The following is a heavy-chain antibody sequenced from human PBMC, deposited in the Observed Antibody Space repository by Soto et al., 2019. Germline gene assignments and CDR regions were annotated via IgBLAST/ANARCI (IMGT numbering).Heavy chain of an antibody. CDR1: GGSFSGYY. V-gene: IGHV4-34*01. CDR3: ARGDVGNYYYGMDV. J-gene: IGHJ6*02. Sequence: SETLSLTCAVYGGSFSGYYWSWIRQPPGKGLEWIGEINHSGSTNYNPSLKSRVTISVDTSKNQFSLKLSSVTAADTAVYYCARGDVGNYYYGMDVWGQGTTVTVSS. CDR2: INHSGST. D-gene: IGHD3-10*01.